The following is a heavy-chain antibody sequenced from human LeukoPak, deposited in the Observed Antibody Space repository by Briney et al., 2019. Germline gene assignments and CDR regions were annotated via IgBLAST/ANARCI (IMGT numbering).Heavy chain of an antibody. CDR2: ISWNSGSI. CDR1: GFTFDDYA. V-gene: IGHV3-9*01. J-gene: IGHJ5*02. Sequence: GGSLRLSCAASGFTFDDYAMHWVRQAPGKGLEWVSGISWNSGSIGYADSVKGRFTISRDNAKNSLYLQMNSLRAEDTAVYYCARMGPRFDPWGQGTLVTVSS. CDR3: ARMGPRFDP. D-gene: IGHD1-26*01.